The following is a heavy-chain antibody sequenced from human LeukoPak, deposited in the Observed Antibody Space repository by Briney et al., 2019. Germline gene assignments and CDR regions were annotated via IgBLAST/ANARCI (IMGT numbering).Heavy chain of an antibody. J-gene: IGHJ4*02. CDR1: GGSIGSSSYY. Sequence: SETLSLTCTVSGGSIGSSSYYWGWIRQPPGKGLEWSGSIYYSGSTYYNPSLKSRVTISVDTSKNQFSLKLSSVTDADTAVYYCARVRGRYYDLWSGRYYFDYWGQGTLVTVSS. V-gene: IGHV4-39*07. CDR3: ARVRGRYYDLWSGRYYFDY. CDR2: IYYSGST. D-gene: IGHD3-3*01.